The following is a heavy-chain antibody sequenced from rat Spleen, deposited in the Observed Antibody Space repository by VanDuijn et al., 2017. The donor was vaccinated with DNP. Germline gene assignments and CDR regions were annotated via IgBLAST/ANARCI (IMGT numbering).Heavy chain of an antibody. CDR3: SRGGLRASDY. CDR1: GFNFNDYW. V-gene: IGHV4-2*01. CDR2: INEDSGTI. D-gene: IGHD4-1*01. Sequence: EVKLVESGGGLVQPGRSLKLSCAASGFNFNDYWMGWVRQAPGKGLEWIGEINEDSGTINYTPSLKDKFTISRDNAQNTLYLQMSKLGSEDSAIYYCSRGGLRASDYWGQGVLVTVSS. J-gene: IGHJ2*01.